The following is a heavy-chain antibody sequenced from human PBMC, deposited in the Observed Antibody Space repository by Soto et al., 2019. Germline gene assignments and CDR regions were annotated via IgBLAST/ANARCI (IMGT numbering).Heavy chain of an antibody. J-gene: IGHJ3*02. V-gene: IGHV1-3*01. CDR1: GYTFMSYP. CDR3: ARDLTPGRADAFDI. D-gene: IGHD2-15*01. CDR2: INAGDDIT. Sequence: ASVKVSCKASGYTFMSYPLHWVRQAPGQRPEWMGWINAGDDITQFSQKFQGGLTFTRDTSASTGYMELRSLRSEDTAVYYCARDLTPGRADAFDIWGQGTVVT.